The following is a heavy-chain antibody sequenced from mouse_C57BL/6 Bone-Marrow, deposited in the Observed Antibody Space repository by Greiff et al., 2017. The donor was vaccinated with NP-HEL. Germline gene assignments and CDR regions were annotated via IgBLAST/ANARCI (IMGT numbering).Heavy chain of an antibody. Sequence: VKLMESGAELMKPGASVKLSCKATGYTFTGYWIEWVKQRPGHGLEWIGEILPGRGSTNYNEKFKGKATFTADTSSNTAYMQLSSLTTEDSAIYYCARDLWLRQDWYFDVWGTGTTVTVSS. CDR1: GYTFTGYW. CDR3: ARDLWLRQDWYFDV. CDR2: ILPGRGST. V-gene: IGHV1-9*01. J-gene: IGHJ1*03. D-gene: IGHD2-2*01.